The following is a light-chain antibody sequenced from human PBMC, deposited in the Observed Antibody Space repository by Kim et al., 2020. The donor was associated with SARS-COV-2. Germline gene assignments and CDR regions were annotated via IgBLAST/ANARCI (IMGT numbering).Light chain of an antibody. CDR3: CSDVV. CDR2: KVS. CDR1: SSDVESYIL. Sequence: SGFHGQSITISCTGTSSDVESYILVSLYQQHPGKSPNLMVYKVSKRPSEVSNRFSGSKSGNTDALTITGLQTEDEADYYCCSDVVLCGGTELTVL. J-gene: IGLJ2*01. V-gene: IGLV2-23*02.